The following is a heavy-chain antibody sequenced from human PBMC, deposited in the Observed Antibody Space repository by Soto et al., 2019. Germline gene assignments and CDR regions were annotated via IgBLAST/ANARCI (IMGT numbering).Heavy chain of an antibody. D-gene: IGHD3-9*01. CDR1: GGSFSGYY. Sequence: QVQLQQWGAGLLKPSETLSLTCAVYGGSFSGYYWSWIRQPPGKGLEWSGEINHSGSTNYNPSLKSRVTISVDTSKNQFSLKLSSVTAADTAVYYCARGLGVGGSLFVGLRYFDWSYDYWGQGTLVTVSS. J-gene: IGHJ4*02. CDR2: INHSGST. CDR3: ARGLGVGGSLFVGLRYFDWSYDY. V-gene: IGHV4-34*01.